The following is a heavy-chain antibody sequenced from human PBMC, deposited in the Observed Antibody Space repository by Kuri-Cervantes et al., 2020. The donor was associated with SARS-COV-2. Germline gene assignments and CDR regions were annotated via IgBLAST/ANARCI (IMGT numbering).Heavy chain of an antibody. V-gene: IGHV4-38-2*02. J-gene: IGHJ5*02. CDR3: ARDVGGGFDP. D-gene: IGHD1-26*01. CDR2: IYHSGST. Sequence: GSLRLSCTVSGYSISSGYYWGWIRQPPGKGLEWIGSIYHSGSTYYNLSLKSRVTISVDTSKNQFSVKLSSVTAADTAVYYCARDVGGGFDPWGQGTLVTVSS. CDR1: GYSISSGYY.